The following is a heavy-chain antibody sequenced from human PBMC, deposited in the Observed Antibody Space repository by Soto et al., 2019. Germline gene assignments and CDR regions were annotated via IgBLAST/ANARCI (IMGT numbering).Heavy chain of an antibody. J-gene: IGHJ4*02. CDR2: IIPILGIA. CDR3: ARGQGDRSTFDY. Sequence: QVQLVQSGAEVKKPGSSVKVSCKASGGTFSSYTISWVRQAPGQGLEWMGRIIPILGIANYAQKFQGRVTITADKSTNTAYMELSSLRSEDKAVYYGARGQGDRSTFDYWGRGTLVTVSS. CDR1: GGTFSSYT. V-gene: IGHV1-69*02. D-gene: IGHD6-13*01.